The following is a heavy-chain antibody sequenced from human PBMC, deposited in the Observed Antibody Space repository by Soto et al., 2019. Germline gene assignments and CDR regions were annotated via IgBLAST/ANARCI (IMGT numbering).Heavy chain of an antibody. Sequence: PSETLSLTCAVSGGSISSSNWWSWVRQPPGKGLEWIGEIYHSGSTYYNPSLKSRVTISVDTSKNQFSLKLSSVTAADTAVYYCASVSYFNAFDYWGQGTLVTVSS. V-gene: IGHV4-4*02. J-gene: IGHJ4*02. D-gene: IGHD3-9*01. CDR1: GGSISSSNW. CDR3: ASVSYFNAFDY. CDR2: IYHSGST.